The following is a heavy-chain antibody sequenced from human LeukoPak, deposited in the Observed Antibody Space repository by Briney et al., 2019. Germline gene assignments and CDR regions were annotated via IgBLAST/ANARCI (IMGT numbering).Heavy chain of an antibody. CDR1: GFVFTIYT. CDR2: ISGSGNGFSI. V-gene: IGHV3-64D*06. D-gene: IGHD1-26*01. CDR3: VKDFGRIRGTPDS. J-gene: IGHJ4*02. Sequence: GGSLRLSCSASGFVFTIYTMYWVRQAPGKGPEYVSTISGSGNGFSIYYADSVKGRFTISRDDSKSILYLQMNGLRSEDTAVYYCVKDFGRIRGTPDSWGQGTLVTVS.